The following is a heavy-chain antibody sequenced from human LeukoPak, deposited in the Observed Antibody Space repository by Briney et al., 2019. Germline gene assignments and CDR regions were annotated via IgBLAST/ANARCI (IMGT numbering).Heavy chain of an antibody. CDR3: AREKYYDFWSGYSHPDY. J-gene: IGHJ4*02. Sequence: GGSLRLSCAASGFTFSSYAMHWVRRAPGKGLEWVAFIRYDGSNKYYADSVKGRFTISRDNSKNTLYLQMNSLRAEDTAVYYCAREKYYDFWSGYSHPDYWGQGTLVTVSS. V-gene: IGHV3-30*02. CDR1: GFTFSSYA. CDR2: IRYDGSNK. D-gene: IGHD3-3*01.